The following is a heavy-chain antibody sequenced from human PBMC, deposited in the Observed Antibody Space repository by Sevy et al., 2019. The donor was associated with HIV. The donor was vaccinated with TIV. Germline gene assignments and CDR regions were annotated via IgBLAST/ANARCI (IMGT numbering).Heavy chain of an antibody. CDR3: ARPTPRIAASSAASFDY. CDR2: INGRGGST. CDR1: GFTFSSFA. J-gene: IGHJ4*02. V-gene: IGHV3-23*01. Sequence: GGSLRLSCAASGFTFSSFAMSWVRQVPGKGLEWVSSINGRGGSTYYADSVKGRVTLSRDNSKNTLFLQMDSLRAEDTAIYYCARPTPRIAASSAASFDYWGQGTLVTVSS. D-gene: IGHD6-13*01.